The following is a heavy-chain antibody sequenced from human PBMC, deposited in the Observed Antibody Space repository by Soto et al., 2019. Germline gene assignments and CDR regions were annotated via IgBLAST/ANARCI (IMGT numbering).Heavy chain of an antibody. J-gene: IGHJ4*02. Sequence: SETLSLTCTVSGDSVSSSSYYWGWIRQPPGKGLEWIGNIFYSGSTYYNPSLKSRVTISVDTSKNQFSLKLSSVTAADTAVYYCARRITTGRFDYWGRGTPVTVSS. D-gene: IGHD3-3*01. CDR3: ARRITTGRFDY. V-gene: IGHV4-39*01. CDR2: IFYSGST. CDR1: GDSVSSSSYY.